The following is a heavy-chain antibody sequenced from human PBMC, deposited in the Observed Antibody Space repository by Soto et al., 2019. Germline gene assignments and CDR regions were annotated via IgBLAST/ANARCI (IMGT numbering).Heavy chain of an antibody. CDR1: GGTFSSYA. V-gene: IGHV1-69*01. CDR3: ARSPGGIVVVVAATHAFDI. D-gene: IGHD2-15*01. J-gene: IGHJ3*02. Sequence: QVQLVQSGAEVKKPGSSVKVSCKASGGTFSSYAISWVRQAPGQGLEGMGGIIPIFVTANYAQKFQGRVTITADESTSTAYMELSSLRSEDTAVYYCARSPGGIVVVVAATHAFDIWGQGTMVTVSS. CDR2: IIPIFVTA.